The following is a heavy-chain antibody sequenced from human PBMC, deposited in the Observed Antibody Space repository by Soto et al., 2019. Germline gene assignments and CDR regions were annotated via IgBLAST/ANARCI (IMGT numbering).Heavy chain of an antibody. CDR1: GYTFTSYG. CDR3: ARDQLQRPHGAFHI. J-gene: IGHJ3*02. CDR2: ISAYNGNT. V-gene: IGHV1-18*01. D-gene: IGHD1-1*01. Sequence: ASVKVSCKASGYTFTSYGISWVRQAPGQGLEWMGWISAYNGNTNYAQKLQGRVTMTTDTSTSTAYMELRSLRSDDTAVYYCARDQLQRPHGAFHIWGQATMVSVSS.